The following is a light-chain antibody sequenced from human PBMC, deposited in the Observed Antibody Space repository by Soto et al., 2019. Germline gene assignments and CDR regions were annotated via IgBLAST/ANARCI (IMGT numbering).Light chain of an antibody. CDR2: GAS. CDR1: QNIRSH. CDR3: QQRSDWPLT. J-gene: IGKJ4*01. V-gene: IGKV3-11*01. Sequence: EIVLTQSPSTLSLSPGERATLSCQASQNIRSHLAWYLQKPGQPPRLLIFGASNRATGIPARFSGSGSGTDFTLTISSLEPEDSGLYYCQQRSDWPLTFGGGARVEVK.